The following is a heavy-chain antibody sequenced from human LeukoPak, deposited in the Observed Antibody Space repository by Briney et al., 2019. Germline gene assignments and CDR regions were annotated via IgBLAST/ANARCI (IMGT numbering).Heavy chain of an antibody. D-gene: IGHD5-24*01. J-gene: IGHJ4*02. Sequence: GGSLRLSSVASGFPFSSYWMTWVRQAPGKGLEWVANIKQDGSKKSYVDSVKGRFTISRDNAKNSLYLQMNSLRAEDTAIYYCTRVGYIDEGIDYWGQGTLVTVSS. CDR3: TRVGYIDEGIDY. CDR1: GFPFSSYW. CDR2: IKQDGSKK. V-gene: IGHV3-7*04.